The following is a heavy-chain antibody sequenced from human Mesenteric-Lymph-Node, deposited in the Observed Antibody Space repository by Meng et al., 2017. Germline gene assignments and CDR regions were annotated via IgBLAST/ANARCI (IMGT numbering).Heavy chain of an antibody. D-gene: IGHD5-18*01. V-gene: IGHV3-74*01. CDR2: IYSDGTNT. CDR1: GFTFSGYW. CDR3: VRDRYSSGTHYFDS. Sequence: ETLSLTCAASGFTFSGYWMHWVRQAPGKGLVWVSRIYSDGTNTIYADSVKGRFTISRDNAKNTLYLQMNSLRVEDTAVYYCVRDRYSSGTHYFDSWGQGTLVTVSS. J-gene: IGHJ4*02.